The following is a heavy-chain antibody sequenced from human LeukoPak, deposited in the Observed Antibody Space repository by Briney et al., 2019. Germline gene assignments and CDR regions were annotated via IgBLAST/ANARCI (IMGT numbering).Heavy chain of an antibody. J-gene: IGHJ6*02. CDR3: ARGDIVVVPAPYAMDV. V-gene: IGHV1-18*01. CDR1: GYTFTSYG. Sequence: ASVEVSCKASGYTFTSYGISWVRQAPGQGLEWMGWISAYNGNTNYAQKLQGRVTMTTDTSTSTAYMELRSLRSDDTAVYYCARGDIVVVPAPYAMDVWGQGTTVTVSS. CDR2: ISAYNGNT. D-gene: IGHD2-2*01.